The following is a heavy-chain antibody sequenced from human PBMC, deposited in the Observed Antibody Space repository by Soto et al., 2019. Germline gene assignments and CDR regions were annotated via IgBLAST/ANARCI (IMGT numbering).Heavy chain of an antibody. D-gene: IGHD6-6*01. CDR2: IYWDDDE. CDR3: AKSYRSYPDDGFDV. CDR1: GFSLTTRGVG. J-gene: IGHJ3*01. V-gene: IGHV2-5*02. Sequence: QITLKESGQTLVKPTQILTLTCTFSGFSLTTRGVGVGWIRQPPGEALEWLALIYWDDDERYSPSLRSRLTITKDKSKNQVVLKMTNMEPVDTGTYYCAKSYRSYPDDGFDVWGQETRVTVSS.